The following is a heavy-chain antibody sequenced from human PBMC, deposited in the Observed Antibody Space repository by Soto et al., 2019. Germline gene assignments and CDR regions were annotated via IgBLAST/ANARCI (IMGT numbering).Heavy chain of an antibody. D-gene: IGHD3-22*01. CDR1: GGSISSSNW. J-gene: IGHJ4*02. V-gene: IGHV4-4*02. CDR2: IYHSGST. Sequence: SETLSLTCAVSGGSISSSNWWSWVRQPPGKGLEWIGEIYHSGSTNYNPSLKSRVTISVDKSKNQFSLKLSSVTAADTAVYYCARDMKRYDSSGYYLFDYWGQGTLVTVSS. CDR3: ARDMKRYDSSGYYLFDY.